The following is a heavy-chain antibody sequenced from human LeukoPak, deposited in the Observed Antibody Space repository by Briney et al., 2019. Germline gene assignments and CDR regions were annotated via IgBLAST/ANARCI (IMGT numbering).Heavy chain of an antibody. CDR3: ARARTSYSSGWYNSFGY. V-gene: IGHV1-2*02. CDR1: GYTFTGYY. CDR2: INPSSGGT. D-gene: IGHD6-19*01. J-gene: IGHJ4*02. Sequence: GASVKVSCKASGYTFTGYYMHWVRQAPGQGLEWMGWINPSSGGTNYAQKFQGRVTMTRDTSISTAYMELSRLRSDDTAVYYCARARTSYSSGWYNSFGYWGQGTLVTVSS.